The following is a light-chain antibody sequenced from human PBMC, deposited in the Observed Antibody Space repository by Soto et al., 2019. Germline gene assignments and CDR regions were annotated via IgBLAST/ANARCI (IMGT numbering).Light chain of an antibody. CDR1: QSVSSK. CDR2: SAS. V-gene: IGKV3-15*01. Sequence: EIVMTQSPATLSLSPGQRATLSCRASQSVSSKLAWYQQRPGQAPRLLIYSASTRATGIPARFSGSGSGTEFTLTISSLQSEDFAVYYCHQYNYWLTWTFGQGTKVDIK. CDR3: HQYNYWLTWT. J-gene: IGKJ1*01.